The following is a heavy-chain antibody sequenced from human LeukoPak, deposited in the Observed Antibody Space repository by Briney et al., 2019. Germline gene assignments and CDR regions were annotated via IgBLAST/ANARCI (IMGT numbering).Heavy chain of an antibody. CDR3: ARESIAAAGTWNY. CDR2: ISYDGSNK. V-gene: IGHV3-30*04. J-gene: IGHJ4*02. Sequence: GGSLRLSCAASGFTFSSYAMHWVRQAPGKGLEWVAVISYDGSNKYYADSVKGRFTISRDNSKNTLYLQMNSLRAEDTAVYYCARESIAAAGTWNYWGQGTLVTVPS. D-gene: IGHD6-13*01. CDR1: GFTFSSYA.